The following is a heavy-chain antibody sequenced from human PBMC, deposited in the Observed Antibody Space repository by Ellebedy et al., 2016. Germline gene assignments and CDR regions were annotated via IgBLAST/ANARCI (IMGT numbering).Heavy chain of an antibody. D-gene: IGHD6-19*01. CDR1: GFTFGDYF. J-gene: IGHJ4*02. CDR2: IRSKTYGGTA. Sequence: GESLKISXTGSGFTFGDYFINWLRQAPGEGLEWVGFIRSKTYGGTAKCAASVQGRFTISRDDSKNIAYLQMNSLKTDDTAVYYCSREREVAGRIDYWGQGTLVTVSS. V-gene: IGHV3-49*03. CDR3: SREREVAGRIDY.